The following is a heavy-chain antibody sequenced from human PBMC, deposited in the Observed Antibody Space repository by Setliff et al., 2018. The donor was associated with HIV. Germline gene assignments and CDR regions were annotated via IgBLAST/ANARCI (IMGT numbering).Heavy chain of an antibody. CDR2: IYTDGST. J-gene: IGHJ4*01. CDR1: GGSITSGNYF. Sequence: SETLSLTCTVSGGSITSGNYFWTWIRQPAGKGLEWIGHIYTDGSTNYNPSFRSRVTISVDSSKNQFSLKLSSVTAADAAVYYCARDARWLQFPYFDYWGQGTLVTVSS. D-gene: IGHD5-12*01. CDR3: ARDARWLQFPYFDY. V-gene: IGHV4-61*09.